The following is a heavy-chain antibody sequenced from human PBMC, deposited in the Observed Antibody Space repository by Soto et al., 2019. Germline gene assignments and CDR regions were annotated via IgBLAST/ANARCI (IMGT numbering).Heavy chain of an antibody. J-gene: IGHJ2*01. V-gene: IGHV3-23*01. CDR2: ISGDGDTT. CDR1: GLTFSNYA. D-gene: IGHD6-19*01. CDR3: AKDQENNGWYYGHFDL. Sequence: EVQLLESGGGLVQPGGSLRLSCAASGLTFSNYAMNWVRQAPGKGLEWVSDISGDGDTTSYADSVKGRFTISRDNSKDTLYLQMSSLRAEDTAVYYCAKDQENNGWYYGHFDLWGRGTLVTVSS.